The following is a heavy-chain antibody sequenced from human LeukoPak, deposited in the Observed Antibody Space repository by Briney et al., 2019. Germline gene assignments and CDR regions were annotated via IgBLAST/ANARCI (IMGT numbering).Heavy chain of an antibody. V-gene: IGHV3-23*01. Sequence: GGSLRLSCAASGFTFSSYAMSWVRQAPGKGLEWVSAISGSGGSTYYADSVKGRFTISRDNSKNTLCLQMNSLRAEDTAVYYCAKDLYDSSGFDYWGQGTLVTVSS. CDR3: AKDLYDSSGFDY. CDR1: GFTFSSYA. J-gene: IGHJ4*02. D-gene: IGHD3-22*01. CDR2: ISGSGGST.